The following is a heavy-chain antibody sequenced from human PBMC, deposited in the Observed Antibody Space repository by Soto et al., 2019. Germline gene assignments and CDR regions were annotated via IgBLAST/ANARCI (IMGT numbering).Heavy chain of an antibody. CDR1: GYTFTGYY. Sequence: ASVKVSCKASGYTFTGYYMHWVRQAPGQGLEWMGWINPNSGGTNYAQKFQGWVTMTRDTSISTAYMELSRLRSDDTAVYYCARERDTAMGPQAEYYGIDVWGQGTTVTGSS. V-gene: IGHV1-2*04. D-gene: IGHD5-18*01. CDR3: ARERDTAMGPQAEYYGIDV. J-gene: IGHJ6*02. CDR2: INPNSGGT.